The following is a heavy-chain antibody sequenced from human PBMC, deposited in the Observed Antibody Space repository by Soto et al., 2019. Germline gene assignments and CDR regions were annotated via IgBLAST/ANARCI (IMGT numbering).Heavy chain of an antibody. CDR2: INPDGSAT. CDR3: VKEAMIGNSFDR. D-gene: IGHD2-21*01. J-gene: IGHJ5*02. Sequence: GGSLRLSCAASGFTFSNSWMHWVCQAPGKGLMWVSRINPDGSATTYVGSVKGRFTISRDNAKNTLFLQINSLTAEDTAVYYCVKEAMIGNSFDRWGQGTLVTVSS. CDR1: GFTFSNSW. V-gene: IGHV3-74*03.